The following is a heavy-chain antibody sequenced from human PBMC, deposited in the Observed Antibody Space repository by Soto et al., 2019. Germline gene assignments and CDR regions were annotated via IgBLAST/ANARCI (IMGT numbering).Heavy chain of an antibody. CDR3: ARDYVSAAAGTCWFDP. CDR1: GFTFSSYG. J-gene: IGHJ5*02. D-gene: IGHD6-13*01. V-gene: IGHV3-33*01. Sequence: GESLKISCQGSGFTFSSYGMHWVRQAPGKGLEWVAVIWYDGSNKYYADSVKGRFTISRDNSKNTLYLQMNSLRAEDTAVYYCARDYVSAAAGTCWFDPWGQGTLVTVSS. CDR2: IWYDGSNK.